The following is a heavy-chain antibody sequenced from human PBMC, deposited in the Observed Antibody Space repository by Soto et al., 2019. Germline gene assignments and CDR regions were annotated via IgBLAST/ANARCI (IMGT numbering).Heavy chain of an antibody. V-gene: IGHV5-10-1*01. Sequence: GESLKISCQGSGYSFTSYWISWVRQMPGKGLEWMGSIDPSDSYTNYSPSFQGHVTISADKSISTAYLQWSSLKASDTAMYYCATSRAEWSEYSFDYWGQGTLVTVSS. CDR1: GYSFTSYW. J-gene: IGHJ4*02. CDR2: IDPSDSYT. D-gene: IGHD3-3*01. CDR3: ATSRAEWSEYSFDY.